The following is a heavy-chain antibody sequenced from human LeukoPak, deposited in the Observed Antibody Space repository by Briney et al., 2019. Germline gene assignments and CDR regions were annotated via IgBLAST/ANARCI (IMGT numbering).Heavy chain of an antibody. J-gene: IGHJ4*02. CDR1: GYTFTAYY. D-gene: IGHD6-13*01. CDR3: ARDRYSSSWYYFDY. Sequence: ASVKVSCKASGYTFTAYYMHWVRQAPGQGLEWMGWINPNSGGTNSAQKFQGMVTMTRDTSISTAYMELSRLRPDDTAVYYCARDRYSSSWYYFDYWGQGTLVTVSS. CDR2: INPNSGGT. V-gene: IGHV1-2*02.